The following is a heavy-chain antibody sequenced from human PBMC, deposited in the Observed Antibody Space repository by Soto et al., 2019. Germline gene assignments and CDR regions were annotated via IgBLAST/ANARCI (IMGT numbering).Heavy chain of an antibody. Sequence: ASVKVSCKASGYTFTSYDINWVRQATGQGLEWMGWMNPNSGNTGYAQKFQGRVTMTRNTSISTAYMELSSLRSEDTAVYYCGRLERYSGYESDYWGQGTLVTVSS. CDR3: GRLERYSGYESDY. CDR1: GYTFTSYD. J-gene: IGHJ4*02. CDR2: MNPNSGNT. V-gene: IGHV1-8*01. D-gene: IGHD5-12*01.